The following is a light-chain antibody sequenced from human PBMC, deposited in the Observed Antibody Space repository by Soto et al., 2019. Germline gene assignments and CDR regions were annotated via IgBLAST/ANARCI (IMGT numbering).Light chain of an antibody. V-gene: IGLV2-14*01. J-gene: IGLJ2*01. CDR2: DVS. CDR1: SSDVGGYNY. CDR3: SSYTSSSTLL. Sequence: QSVLTQPASVSGSPGQSITISCTGTSSDVGGYNYVSWYQQHPGKAPKLMIYDVSNRPSGVSNRFSNSKSGNTASLTISGLQAEDDTDYSYSSYTSSSTLLFGGGTKLTVL.